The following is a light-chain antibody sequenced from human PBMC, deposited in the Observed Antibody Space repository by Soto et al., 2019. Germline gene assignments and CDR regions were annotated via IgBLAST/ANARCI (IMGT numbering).Light chain of an antibody. Sequence: QSVLTQSSSASASLGSSVKLTCTLSSGHSSYIIAWHQQQPGKAPRYLMNLEGRGSYNKGSGVPDRFSGSSSGADRYLTISNLQFEDEADYYCETWDSHTWVFGGGTKPTVL. CDR3: ETWDSHTWV. CDR1: SGHSSYI. J-gene: IGLJ3*02. V-gene: IGLV4-60*02. CDR2: LEGRGSY.